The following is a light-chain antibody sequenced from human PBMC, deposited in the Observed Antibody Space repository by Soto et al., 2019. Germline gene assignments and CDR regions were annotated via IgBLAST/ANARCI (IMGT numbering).Light chain of an antibody. CDR3: QQYNNWLT. J-gene: IGKJ4*01. CDR2: GAS. Sequence: EIVMTQSPATLSVSPGERATLSCWASQSVSSNLAWYQQKPGQAPRLLIYGASTRATGIPARFSGSGSGTEFTLTISSLQSEDFAVYYCQQYNNWLTFGGGIKVEIK. V-gene: IGKV3-15*01. CDR1: QSVSSN.